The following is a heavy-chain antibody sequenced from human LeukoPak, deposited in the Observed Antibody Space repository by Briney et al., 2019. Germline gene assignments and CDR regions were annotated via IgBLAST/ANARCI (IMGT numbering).Heavy chain of an antibody. Sequence: GGSLRLSCAASGFTFSDYYMSWIRQAPGKGLEWVANIKQDGSEKYYVDSVKGRFTVSRDNAGNSLYLQMNSLRAEDTAIYYCARDPARYSGYDYALPLGYWGQGTLVTVSS. D-gene: IGHD5-12*01. CDR3: ARDPARYSGYDYALPLGY. J-gene: IGHJ4*02. V-gene: IGHV3-7*01. CDR2: IKQDGSEK. CDR1: GFTFSDYY.